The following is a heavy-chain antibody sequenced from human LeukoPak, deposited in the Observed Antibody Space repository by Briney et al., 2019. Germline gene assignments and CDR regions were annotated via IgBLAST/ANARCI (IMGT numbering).Heavy chain of an antibody. CDR3: ARDGPDTAMVREGGYDAFDI. CDR2: MNPNSGNT. V-gene: IGHV1-8*01. CDR1: GYTFTSYD. J-gene: IGHJ3*02. Sequence: ASVKVSCKASGYTFTSYDINWVRQATGQGLEWMGWMNPNSGNTGYAQKFQGRVTKTRNTSISTVYMELSSLRSEDTAVYYCARDGPDTAMVREGGYDAFDIWGQGTMVTVSS. D-gene: IGHD5-18*01.